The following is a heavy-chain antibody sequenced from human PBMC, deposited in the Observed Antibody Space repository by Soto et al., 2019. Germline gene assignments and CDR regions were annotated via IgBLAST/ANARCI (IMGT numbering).Heavy chain of an antibody. CDR1: GFTFSSYA. CDR3: AKAPAVVPAAPADY. V-gene: IGHV3-23*01. CDR2: ISGSGGST. Sequence: PGGSLRLSCAASGFTFSSYAMSWVRQAPGKGLEWVSAISGSGGSTYYADSVKGRFTISRDNSKNTLYLQMNSLRAEDTAVYYCAKAPAVVPAAPADYWGQGTLVTVSS. J-gene: IGHJ4*02. D-gene: IGHD2-2*01.